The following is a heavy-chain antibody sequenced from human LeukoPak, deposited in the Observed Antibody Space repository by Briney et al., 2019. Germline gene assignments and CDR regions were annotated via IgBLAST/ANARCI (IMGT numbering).Heavy chain of an antibody. Sequence: SETLSLTCTVSGGSISSGDYYWSWIRQPPGKGLEWIGYIYYSGSTNYNPSLKSRVTISVDTSKNQFSLKLSSVTAADTAVYYCARAGPWELIDYWGQGTLVTVSS. CDR1: GGSISSGDYY. D-gene: IGHD1-26*01. V-gene: IGHV4-61*08. J-gene: IGHJ4*02. CDR3: ARAGPWELIDY. CDR2: IYYSGST.